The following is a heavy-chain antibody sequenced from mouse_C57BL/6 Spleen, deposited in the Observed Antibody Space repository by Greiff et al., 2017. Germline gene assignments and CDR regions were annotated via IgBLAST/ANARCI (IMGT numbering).Heavy chain of an antibody. CDR2: ISDGGSYT. Sequence: VHLVESGGGLVKPGGSLKLSCAASGFTFSSYAMSWVRQTPEKRLAWVATISDGGSYTYYPDNVKGRFTISRDNAKNNLYLQMSHLKSEDTAMYYCARTFYSNYNWYFDVWGTGTTVTVSS. CDR1: GFTFSSYA. V-gene: IGHV5-4*01. D-gene: IGHD2-5*01. CDR3: ARTFYSNYNWYFDV. J-gene: IGHJ1*03.